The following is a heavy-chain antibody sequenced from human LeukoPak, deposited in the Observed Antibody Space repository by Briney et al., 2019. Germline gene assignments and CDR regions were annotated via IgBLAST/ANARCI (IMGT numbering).Heavy chain of an antibody. V-gene: IGHV5-51*01. J-gene: IGHJ4*02. CDR3: ARHGGGGSGGNSGFDY. CDR2: IYPSDSDT. CDR1: GYRFPSYW. D-gene: IGHD4-23*01. Sequence: GESLKISCKGSGYRFPSYWIGWVRQMPGKGLEWMGIIYPSDSDTRYSPSFQGQVTISADKSISTAYLQWSSLKASDTATYYCARHGGGGSGGNSGFDYWGQGTLVTVSS.